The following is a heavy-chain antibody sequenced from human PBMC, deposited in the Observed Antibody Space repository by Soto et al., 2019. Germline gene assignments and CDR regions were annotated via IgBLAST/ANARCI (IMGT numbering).Heavy chain of an antibody. D-gene: IGHD6-19*01. CDR1: VFTFSSYA. CDR2: ISGSGGST. J-gene: IGHJ4*02. CDR3: ANYYSSGWPFDY. V-gene: IGHV3-23*01. Sequence: GGSLRLSCAASVFTFSSYAMSWVRQAPGKGLEWVSAISGSGGSTYYADSVKGRFTISRDNSKNTLYLQMNSLRAEDTAVYYCANYYSSGWPFDYWGQGTLVTVSS.